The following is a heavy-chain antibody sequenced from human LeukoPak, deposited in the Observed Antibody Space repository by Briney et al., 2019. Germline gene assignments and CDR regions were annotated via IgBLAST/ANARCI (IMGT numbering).Heavy chain of an antibody. CDR3: ARDPPQDAFDI. V-gene: IGHV4-39*02. CDR2: IYYSGST. Sequence: SETLSLTCTVSGGSISSSSYYWGWIRQPPGKGLEWIGSIYYSGSTYYNPSLKSRVTMSVDTSKNQFSLKLSSVTAADTAVYYCARDPPQDAFDIWGQGTMVTVSS. J-gene: IGHJ3*02. CDR1: GGSISSSSYY.